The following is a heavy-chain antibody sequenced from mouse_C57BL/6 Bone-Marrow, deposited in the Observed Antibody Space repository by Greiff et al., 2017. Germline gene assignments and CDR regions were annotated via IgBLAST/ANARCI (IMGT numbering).Heavy chain of an antibody. CDR1: GFNFKNTY. Sequence: VQLQQSVAELVRPGASVKLSCTASGFNFKNTYMHWVKQRPEQGLEWIGRIDPANGNTKYAPKFQGKATITADTSSNTAYLQLSSLTSEDTAIYYCARYPYWGQGTTLTVSS. J-gene: IGHJ2*01. V-gene: IGHV14-3*01. CDR2: IDPANGNT. CDR3: ARYPY.